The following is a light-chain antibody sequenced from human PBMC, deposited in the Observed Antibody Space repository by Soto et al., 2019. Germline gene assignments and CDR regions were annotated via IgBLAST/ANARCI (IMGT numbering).Light chain of an antibody. V-gene: IGKV1-39*01. J-gene: IGKJ2*01. CDR2: AAS. CDR3: QQSYSTPYA. Sequence: DIQMTQSPSSLSASVGDRVTITCRASQSISSYLNWYQQKPGKAPKLLIYAASSLQSGVPSRFRGRGSGTDFTLTISSLQPEDFATYYCQQSYSTPYAFGQGIKLEIK. CDR1: QSISSY.